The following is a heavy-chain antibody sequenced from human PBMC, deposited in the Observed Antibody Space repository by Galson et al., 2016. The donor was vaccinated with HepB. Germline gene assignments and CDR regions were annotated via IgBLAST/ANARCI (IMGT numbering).Heavy chain of an antibody. D-gene: IGHD3-22*01. CDR1: GGSISSGFYY. CDR2: IYHSGST. J-gene: IGHJ4*02. Sequence: TLSLTCTVSGGSISSGFYYWTWIRQHPGKGLEWIGDIYHSGSTKYKPSLKSRVTMSVDTSKNQFSLRLTSVTAADTAVYFCARGGVSGYSYYFDFWGQGTLVSVSS. CDR3: ARGGVSGYSYYFDF. V-gene: IGHV4-31*03.